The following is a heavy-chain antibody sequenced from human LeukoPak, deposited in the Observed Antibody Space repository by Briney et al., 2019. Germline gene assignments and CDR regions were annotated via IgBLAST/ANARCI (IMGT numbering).Heavy chain of an antibody. Sequence: SETLSLTCAVSGGSISSSNWWSWVRQPPGKGLEWIGEIYHSGSTNYNPSLQSRVTISVDKSTNQSSLKLSSVTAADTAVYYCARDLGYCSGGSCYSAGGSRHDAFDLWGQGTMVTVSS. CDR2: IYHSGST. CDR1: GGSISSSNW. CDR3: ARDLGYCSGGSCYSAGGSRHDAFDL. J-gene: IGHJ3*01. V-gene: IGHV4-4*02. D-gene: IGHD2-15*01.